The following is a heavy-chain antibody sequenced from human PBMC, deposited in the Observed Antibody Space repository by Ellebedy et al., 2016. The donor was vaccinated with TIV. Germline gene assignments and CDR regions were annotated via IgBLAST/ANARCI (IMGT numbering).Heavy chain of an antibody. J-gene: IGHJ5*02. CDR3: ARVAITIGGPHGAPAEIDP. CDR2: IYYSGST. V-gene: IGHV4-31*03. Sequence: SETLSLTCTVSGGSISSGGYYWSWIRQHPGRGLEWIGYIYYSGSTSYNPSLKSRPTISVDTSKNRFSLKLSSVTAADTAVYYCARVAITIGGPHGAPAEIDPWGQGTLVTVSS. D-gene: IGHD3-22*01. CDR1: GGSISSGGYY.